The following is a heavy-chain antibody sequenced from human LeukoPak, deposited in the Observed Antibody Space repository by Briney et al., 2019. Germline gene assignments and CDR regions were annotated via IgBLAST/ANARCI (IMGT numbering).Heavy chain of an antibody. J-gene: IGHJ6*03. CDR1: GYTFTGYY. V-gene: IGHV1-2*02. CDR3: ALRLPHTRRWLTPYYMDV. CDR2: INPNSGGT. D-gene: IGHD4-17*01. Sequence: GASVKVSCKASGYTFTGYYMHWVRQAPGQGLEWMGWINPNSGGTNYAQKFQGRVTMTRDTSISTAYMELSRLRSGDTAVYYCALRLPHTRRWLTPYYMDVWGKGTTVTVSS.